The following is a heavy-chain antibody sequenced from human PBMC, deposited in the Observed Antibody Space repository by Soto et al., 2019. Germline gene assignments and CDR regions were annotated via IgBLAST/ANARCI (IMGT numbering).Heavy chain of an antibody. V-gene: IGHV1-3*01. D-gene: IGHD6-19*01. CDR2: INAGNGNT. CDR1: GDTFTSYA. Sequence: DSVKVSWKASGDTFTSYAMHWVRQAPGQRLEWMGWINAGNGNTKYSQKFQGRVTITRDTSASTAYMELSSLRSEDTAVYYCARRPSIAVQYNCFDPWHQRIMGTVYS. CDR3: ARRPSIAVQYNCFDP. J-gene: IGHJ5*02.